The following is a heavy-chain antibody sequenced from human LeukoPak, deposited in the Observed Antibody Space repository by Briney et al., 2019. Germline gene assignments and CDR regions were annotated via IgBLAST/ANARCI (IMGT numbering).Heavy chain of an antibody. D-gene: IGHD3-22*01. CDR2: IIPIFGTA. V-gene: IGHV1-69*13. CDR3: ARHTYYYDSSGYYYAGSYYFDH. Sequence: SVKVSCKASGGTFSSYAISWVRQAPGQGLEWMGGIIPIFGTANYAQKFQGRVTITADESTSTAYMELSSLRSEDTAVYYCARHTYYYDSSGYYYAGSYYFDHWGQGTLVTVSS. CDR1: GGTFSSYA. J-gene: IGHJ4*02.